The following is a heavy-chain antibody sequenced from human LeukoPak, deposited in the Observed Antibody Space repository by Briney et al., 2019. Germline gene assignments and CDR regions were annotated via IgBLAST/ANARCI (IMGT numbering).Heavy chain of an antibody. V-gene: IGHV3-48*03. D-gene: IGHD5-18*01. J-gene: IGHJ3*02. CDR3: TRGHPNMDTDAFDI. Sequence: PGGSLRLSCAASGFTFSNYEINWVRQAPGKGLEWVSYISSSGSTMYFADSVRGRFTISRDNAKNSLYLQMNSLRAEDTAVYYCTRGHPNMDTDAFDIWGQGTMVTVSS. CDR1: GFTFSNYE. CDR2: ISSSGSTM.